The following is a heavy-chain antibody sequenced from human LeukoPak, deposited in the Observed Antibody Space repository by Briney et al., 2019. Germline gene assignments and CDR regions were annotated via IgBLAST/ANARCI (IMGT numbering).Heavy chain of an antibody. D-gene: IGHD5-12*01. Sequence: SETLSLTCAVYGGSFSGYYWSWIRQPPGKGLEWIGEINHSGSTNYNPSLESRVTIPVDTSKNQFSLKLSSVTAADTAVYYCARGPLRGWFDPWGQGTLVTVSS. V-gene: IGHV4-34*01. CDR3: ARGPLRGWFDP. J-gene: IGHJ5*02. CDR1: GGSFSGYY. CDR2: INHSGST.